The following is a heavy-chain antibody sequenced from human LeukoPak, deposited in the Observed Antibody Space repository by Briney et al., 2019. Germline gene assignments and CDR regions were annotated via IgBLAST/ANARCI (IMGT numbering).Heavy chain of an antibody. J-gene: IGHJ5*02. CDR3: ARRMSPGGWFGP. CDR1: GGAITAYY. Sequence: SETLSLTCTVSGGAITAYYWSWLRQPPGKGLEWIGYIYYSGITNYNPSLKSRVTMSGGTSKNHFYPKLSSVTAADTAVYFCARRMSPGGWFGPWGQGTLVTVSS. CDR2: IYYSGIT. D-gene: IGHD4-23*01. V-gene: IGHV4-59*08.